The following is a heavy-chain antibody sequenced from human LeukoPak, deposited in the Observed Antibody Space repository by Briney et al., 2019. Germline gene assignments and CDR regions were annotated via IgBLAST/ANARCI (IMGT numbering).Heavy chain of an antibody. V-gene: IGHV3-30-3*01. CDR3: ARALREHDAFDI. J-gene: IGHJ3*02. CDR1: GFTFSSYA. CDR2: ISYDGSNK. D-gene: IGHD1-26*01. Sequence: QSGGSLRLSCAASGFTFSSYAMHWVRQAPGKGLEWVAVISYDGSNKYYADSVKGRFTISRDNSKNTLYLQMNSLRAEDTAVYYCARALREHDAFDIWGQGTMVTVSS.